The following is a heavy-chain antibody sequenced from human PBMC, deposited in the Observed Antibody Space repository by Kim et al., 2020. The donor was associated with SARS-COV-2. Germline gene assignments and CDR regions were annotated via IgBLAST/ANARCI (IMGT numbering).Heavy chain of an antibody. D-gene: IGHD3-3*01. V-gene: IGHV4-31*02. Sequence: SRKSRVTISVDTSKNQLTLKLSSVTAADTGVYYCARGRITIVGVVTEFDYWGQGTLVTVSS. J-gene: IGHJ4*02. CDR3: ARGRITIVGVVTEFDY.